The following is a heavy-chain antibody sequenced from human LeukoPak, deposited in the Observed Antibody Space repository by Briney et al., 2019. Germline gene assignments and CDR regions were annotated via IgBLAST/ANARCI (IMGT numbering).Heavy chain of an antibody. Sequence: SETLSLTCTVSGGSISSYYWSWIRQPAGKGLEWIGRIYTSGSTNYNPSLKSRVTISVNTSKNQFSLKLSSVTAADTAVYYCARFRRYCSSTSCYDLGYYYYYMDVWGKGTTVTVSS. J-gene: IGHJ6*03. CDR2: IYTSGST. D-gene: IGHD2-2*01. CDR1: GGSISSYY. CDR3: ARFRRYCSSTSCYDLGYYYYYMDV. V-gene: IGHV4-4*07.